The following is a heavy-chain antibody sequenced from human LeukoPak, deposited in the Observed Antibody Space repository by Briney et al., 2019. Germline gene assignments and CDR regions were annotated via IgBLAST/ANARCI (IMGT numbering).Heavy chain of an antibody. CDR3: ARTYGSGSYGAEYFQH. CDR2: ISGSVGST. J-gene: IGHJ1*01. V-gene: IGHV3-23*01. CDR1: VFTFSSYA. D-gene: IGHD3-10*01. Sequence: GGSLRLSCAASVFTFSSYAMSWVRQAPGTGLEWVSAISGSVGSTYYADSVKGRFTISRDNSKNTLYLQMNSLRAGDTAVYYCARTYGSGSYGAEYFQHWGQGTLVTVSS.